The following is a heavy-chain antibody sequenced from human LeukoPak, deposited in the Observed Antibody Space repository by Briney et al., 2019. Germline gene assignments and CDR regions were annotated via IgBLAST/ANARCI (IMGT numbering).Heavy chain of an antibody. J-gene: IGHJ4*02. V-gene: IGHV4-39*02. CDR2: IYYTGST. Sequence: SETLSLTCTVSGGSISSSSYYWDWIRQPPGKGLEWIGSIYYTGSTYYNPSLKSRVTISVDTSKNQFSLKLSSVTAADTAVYYCARDPGYSYGPEGYWGQGTLVTVSS. CDR1: GGSISSSSYY. D-gene: IGHD5-18*01. CDR3: ARDPGYSYGPEGY.